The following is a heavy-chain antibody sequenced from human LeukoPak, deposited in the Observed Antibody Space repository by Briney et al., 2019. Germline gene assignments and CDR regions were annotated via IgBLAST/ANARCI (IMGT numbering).Heavy chain of an antibody. CDR1: GGSFSGYY. J-gene: IGHJ4*02. V-gene: IGHV4-34*01. CDR2: INHSGST. Sequence: SETLSLTCAVYGGSFSGYYWSWIRQPPGKGLEWIGEINHSGSTYYNPSLKSRVTISVDTSKNQFSLKLSSVTAADTAVYYCAGPRIALAGLGPFDYWGQGTLVTVSS. D-gene: IGHD6-19*01. CDR3: AGPRIALAGLGPFDY.